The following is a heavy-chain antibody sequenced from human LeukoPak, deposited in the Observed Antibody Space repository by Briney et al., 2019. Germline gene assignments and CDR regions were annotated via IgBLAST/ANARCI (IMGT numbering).Heavy chain of an antibody. Sequence: SVKVSFKASGGTFSSYAISWVRQAPGQGLEWMGGIIPIFGTANYAQKFQGRVTITTDESTSTAYMELSSLRSEDTAVYYCARDYIGGYAPFDPWGQGTLVTVSS. J-gene: IGHJ5*02. CDR1: GGTFSSYA. V-gene: IGHV1-69*05. CDR3: ARDYIGGYAPFDP. D-gene: IGHD3-22*01. CDR2: IIPIFGTA.